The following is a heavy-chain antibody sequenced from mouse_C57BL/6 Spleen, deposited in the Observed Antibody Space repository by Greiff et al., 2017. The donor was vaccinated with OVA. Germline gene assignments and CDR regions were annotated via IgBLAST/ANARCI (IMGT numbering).Heavy chain of an antibody. CDR2: INPYNGDT. CDR1: GYSFTGYF. Sequence: EVQLQQSGPELVKPGDSVKISCKASGYSFTGYFMNWVMQSHGKSLEWIGRINPYNGDTFYNQKFKGKATLTVDKSSSTAHMELRSLTSEDSAVYDCARNPSYGSLYYCDYWGQGTTLTVSS. J-gene: IGHJ2*01. CDR3: ARNPSYGSLYYCDY. V-gene: IGHV1-20*01. D-gene: IGHD1-1*01.